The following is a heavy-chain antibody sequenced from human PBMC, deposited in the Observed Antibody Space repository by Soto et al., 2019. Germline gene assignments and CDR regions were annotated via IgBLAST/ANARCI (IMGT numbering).Heavy chain of an antibody. CDR2: IKLNGSEK. D-gene: IGHD2-15*01. CDR1: GFTFSSYW. J-gene: IGHJ3*02. V-gene: IGHV3-7*03. Sequence: GGSLRLSCAASGFTFSSYWMSWVRQATGKGLEWVSTIKLNGSEKYSVDSVKGRFTISRDNAKNSLYLQMNSLRVEDTAVYYCARERDGGRDHDAFDIWGQGTMVTVSS. CDR3: ARERDGGRDHDAFDI.